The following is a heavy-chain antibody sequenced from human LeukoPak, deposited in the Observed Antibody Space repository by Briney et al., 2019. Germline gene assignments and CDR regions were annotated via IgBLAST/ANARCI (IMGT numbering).Heavy chain of an antibody. Sequence: GGSLRLSCAASGFPFGSYAMTWVRQAPGKGLESVSVITDGADTYYADSVKGRFTISRDNSQNTVHLQMDNLRADDTAVYYCAKVDYWSPESYLDSWGQGTLVTVSS. CDR3: AKVDYWSPESYLDS. J-gene: IGHJ4*02. D-gene: IGHD1-1*01. CDR2: ITDGADT. V-gene: IGHV3-23*01. CDR1: GFPFGSYA.